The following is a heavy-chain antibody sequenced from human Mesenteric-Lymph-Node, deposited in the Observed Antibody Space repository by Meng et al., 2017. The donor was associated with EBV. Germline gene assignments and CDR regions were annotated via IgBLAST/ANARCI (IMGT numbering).Heavy chain of an antibody. CDR1: GYDFTGNF. CDR3: TVPLKTPMAYDS. D-gene: IGHD5-18*01. CDR2: INPTNGDT. Sequence: GRLGQSGAEVKKPGASVKVSCKASGYDFTGNFLHWVRQAPGQGLEWVGRINPTNGDTNFAKSLQGRVTITRDTSTSTAHMELSRLTSDDTAVYYCTVPLKTPMAYDSWGQGTLVTVSS. V-gene: IGHV1-2*06. J-gene: IGHJ5*02.